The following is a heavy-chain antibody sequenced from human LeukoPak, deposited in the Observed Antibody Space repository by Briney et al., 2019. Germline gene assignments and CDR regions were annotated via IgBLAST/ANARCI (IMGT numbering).Heavy chain of an antibody. D-gene: IGHD6-13*01. Sequence: GGSLRLSSAASGFALSSYSMNWVRQAPGKGLEWVSYISSSSSTIYYPDSVKGRFTISRDNAKNSLYLQMNSLRAEDTAVYYCAKGRNREIPAGDYWGQGTLVTVSS. J-gene: IGHJ4*02. CDR1: GFALSSYS. CDR2: ISSSSSTI. CDR3: AKGRNREIPAGDY. V-gene: IGHV3-48*04.